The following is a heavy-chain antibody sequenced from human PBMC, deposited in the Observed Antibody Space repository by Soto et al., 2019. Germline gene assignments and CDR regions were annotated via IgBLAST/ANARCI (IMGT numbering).Heavy chain of an antibody. CDR2: INPSGGST. CDR1: GYTFTSYY. CDR3: ARDGIAAAGTGYYYGMDV. V-gene: IGHV1-46*01. J-gene: IGHJ6*02. Sequence: QVQLVQSGAEVKKPGASVKVSCKASGYTFTSYYMHWVRQAPGQGLEWMAIINPSGGSTSYAQKFQGRVTMTRDTSTSTVYMELSSLRSEDTAVYYCARDGIAAAGTGYYYGMDVWGPGTTVTVSS. D-gene: IGHD6-13*01.